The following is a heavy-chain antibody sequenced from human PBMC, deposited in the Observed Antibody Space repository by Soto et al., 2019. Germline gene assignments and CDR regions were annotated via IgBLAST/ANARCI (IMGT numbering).Heavy chain of an antibody. V-gene: IGHV3-7*01. D-gene: IGHD3-22*01. CDR2: IKQDGSEK. Sequence: PGGSLRLSCAASGFTFSSYWMSWVRQAPGKGLEWVANIKQDGSEKYYVDSVKGRFTISRDNAKNSLYLQMNSLRAEDTAVYYCARGCYYYDSRGYCTFVYRGQGTLVTVSS. CDR1: GFTFSSYW. J-gene: IGHJ4*02. CDR3: ARGCYYYDSRGYCTFVY.